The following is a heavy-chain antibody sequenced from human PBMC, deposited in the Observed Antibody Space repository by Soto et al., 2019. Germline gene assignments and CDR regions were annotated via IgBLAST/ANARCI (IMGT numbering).Heavy chain of an antibody. CDR1: GFTFNSSW. J-gene: IGHJ3*02. CDR2: IKQDGSEK. V-gene: IGHV3-7*01. D-gene: IGHD6-19*01. Sequence: GGSLRLSCAASGFTFNSSWMSWVRQAPGKGLEWVANIKQDGSEKYYVDSVKGRFTISRDNAKNSLFLHMNSLRAEDTAVYYCARASIGGYANDAFHIWGQGTMVTVSS. CDR3: ARASIGGYANDAFHI.